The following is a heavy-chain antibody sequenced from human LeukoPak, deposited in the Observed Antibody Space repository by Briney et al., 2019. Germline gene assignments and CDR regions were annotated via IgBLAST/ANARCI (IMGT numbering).Heavy chain of an antibody. CDR1: GGSISSSSYY. CDR2: IYYSGST. Sequence: PSETLSLTCTVSGGSISSSSYYWGWIRQPPGKGLEWIGSIYYSGSTYYNPSLKSRVTISVDTSKNQFSLKLSSVTAADTAVYYCARVGSYYYDSSGYWINWFDPWGQGTLVTVSS. CDR3: ARVGSYYYDSSGYWINWFDP. V-gene: IGHV4-39*07. D-gene: IGHD3-22*01. J-gene: IGHJ5*02.